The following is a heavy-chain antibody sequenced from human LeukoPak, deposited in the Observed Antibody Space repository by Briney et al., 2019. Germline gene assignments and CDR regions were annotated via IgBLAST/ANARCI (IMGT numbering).Heavy chain of an antibody. J-gene: IGHJ4*02. V-gene: IGHV1-18*01. D-gene: IGHD2-2*01. Sequence: ASVKVSCKASGYTFASYGISWVRQAPGQGLGWMGWISAYNGNTNYAQKIQGRVTMTTDTSTSTAYMELRSLRSDDTAVYYCARNGAFRCSSTSCLYYFDYWGQGTLVTVSS. CDR1: GYTFASYG. CDR3: ARNGAFRCSSTSCLYYFDY. CDR2: ISAYNGNT.